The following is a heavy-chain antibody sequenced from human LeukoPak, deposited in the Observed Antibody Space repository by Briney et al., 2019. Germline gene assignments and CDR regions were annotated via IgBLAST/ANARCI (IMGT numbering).Heavy chain of an antibody. V-gene: IGHV4-59*05. J-gene: IGHJ5*02. CDR3: AGLNYSGFDP. Sequence: PSETLSLTCTVSGGSISSYYWSWIRQPAGKGLEWIGSIYYSGSTYYNPSLKSRVTISVDTSKNQFSLKLSSVTAADTAVYYCAGLNYSGFDPWGQGTLVTVSS. CDR1: GGSISSYY. CDR2: IYYSGST. D-gene: IGHD3-10*01.